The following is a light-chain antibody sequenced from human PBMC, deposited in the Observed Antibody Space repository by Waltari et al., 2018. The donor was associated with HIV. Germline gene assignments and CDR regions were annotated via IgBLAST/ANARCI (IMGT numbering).Light chain of an antibody. CDR1: QSVTSSY. J-gene: IGKJ1*01. Sequence: EIMLTQSPGTLSLSPGERATLSCRASQSVTSSYLAWYQQKPGQAPRLLINGASSRATGIPDRLSGSGSGTDFTLTISRLEPEDFAVYYCQQYGRSPWTFGQGTKVEVK. V-gene: IGKV3-20*01. CDR3: QQYGRSPWT. CDR2: GAS.